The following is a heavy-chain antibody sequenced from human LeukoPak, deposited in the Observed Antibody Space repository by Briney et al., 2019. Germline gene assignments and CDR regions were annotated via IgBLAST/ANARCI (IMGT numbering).Heavy chain of an antibody. CDR1: GFTFSSYG. D-gene: IGHD3-22*01. CDR3: ANYYYDRSGYKN. J-gene: IGHJ4*02. CDR2: IRYDGSIK. V-gene: IGHV3-33*03. Sequence: GRSLRLSCAASGFTFSSYGMHWVRQAPGKGLEWVAFIRYDGSIKYYADSVKGRFTISRDNSKNTLYLQMNSLRAEDTAVYYCANYYYDRSGYKNWGQGTLVTVSS.